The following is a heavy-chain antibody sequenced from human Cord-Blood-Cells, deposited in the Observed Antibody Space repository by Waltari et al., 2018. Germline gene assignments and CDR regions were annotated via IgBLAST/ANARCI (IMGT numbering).Heavy chain of an antibody. D-gene: IGHD6-13*01. CDR2: INPNSGGT. CDR1: GYTFTGYY. CDR3: ARARGIAAAGSWFDP. J-gene: IGHJ5*02. V-gene: IGHV1-2*04. Sequence: QVQLVQSGAEVKKPGASVKVSCKASGYTFTGYYMPCVRRAPGQGLEWMGWINPNSGGTTYAQKFQGWVTMTRDTSISTAYMELSRLRSDDTAVYYCARARGIAAAGSWFDPWGQGTLVTVSS.